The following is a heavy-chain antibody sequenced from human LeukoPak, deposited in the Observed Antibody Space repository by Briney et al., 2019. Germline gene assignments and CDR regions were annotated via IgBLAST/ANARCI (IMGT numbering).Heavy chain of an antibody. V-gene: IGHV3-30-3*01. CDR2: ISYDGSNK. CDR3: ARDAGSSTSSGKYYYYYGMDV. CDR1: GFTFSSYA. D-gene: IGHD2-2*01. Sequence: GRSLRLSCAASGFTFSSYAMHWVRQAPGKGREWVAVISYDGSNKYYADSVKGRFTISRDNSKNTLYLQMNSLRAEDTAVYYCARDAGSSTSSGKYYYYYGMDVWGQGTTVTVSS. J-gene: IGHJ6*02.